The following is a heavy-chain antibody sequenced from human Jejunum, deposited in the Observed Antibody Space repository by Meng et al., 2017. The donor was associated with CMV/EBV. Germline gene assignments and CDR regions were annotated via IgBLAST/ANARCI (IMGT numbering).Heavy chain of an antibody. V-gene: IGHV3-30*02. CDR2: IRYDGNNR. CDR3: VKDHGGLNRGGTGPED. CDR1: FTFTGYG. J-gene: IGHJ4*02. Sequence: FTFTGYGLHWVRQAPGTGLGWVAFIRYDGNNRYYAESVRGRFTISRDNSRNTLYLEMSSLTTEDTAVYHCVKDHGGLNRGGTGPEDWGQGTLVTVSS. D-gene: IGHD3/OR15-3a*01.